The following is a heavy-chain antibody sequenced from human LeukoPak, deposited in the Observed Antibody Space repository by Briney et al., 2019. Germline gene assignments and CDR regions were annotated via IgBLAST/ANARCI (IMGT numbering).Heavy chain of an antibody. CDR1: GGSVSSGSYY. J-gene: IGHJ6*02. D-gene: IGHD3-3*01. V-gene: IGHV4-61*01. CDR3: ARRNYDFWSGIRYYYYGMDV. CDR2: IHYSGSA. Sequence: SETLSLTCTVSGGSVSSGSYYWSWIRQPPGRGLEWIAYIHYSGSAAYNPSLKSRVTISVDTSKNQFSLKLSSVTAADTAVYYCARRNYDFWSGIRYYYYGMDVWGQGTTVTVSS.